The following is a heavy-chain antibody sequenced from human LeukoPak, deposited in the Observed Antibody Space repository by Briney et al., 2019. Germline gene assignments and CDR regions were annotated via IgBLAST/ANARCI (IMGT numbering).Heavy chain of an antibody. Sequence: PGGSLRLSCAASGFTFSSSWMHWVRQAPGKGLVWVSRIHSDEISTTYADSVKGRFTISRDNAKNTLYLQMNSLRVEDTAVYYCARGGAIAADYWGQGTLVTVSS. J-gene: IGHJ4*02. CDR3: ARGGAIAADY. CDR2: IHSDEIST. CDR1: GFTFSSSW. V-gene: IGHV3-74*01. D-gene: IGHD6-25*01.